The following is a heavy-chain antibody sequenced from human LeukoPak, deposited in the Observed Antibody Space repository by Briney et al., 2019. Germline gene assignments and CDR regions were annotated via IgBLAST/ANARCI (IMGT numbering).Heavy chain of an antibody. D-gene: IGHD3-22*01. J-gene: IGHJ4*02. CDR1: GFTFGSYA. V-gene: IGHV3-23*01. CDR3: AKDENGSGYPFDY. Sequence: GGSLRLSCAASGFTFGSYAMSWVRQAPVKGLEWVSAISGSGGSTYYADSVKGRFTISRDNSKNTLYLQMNSLRAEDTAVYYCAKDENGSGYPFDYWGQGTLVTVSS. CDR2: ISGSGGST.